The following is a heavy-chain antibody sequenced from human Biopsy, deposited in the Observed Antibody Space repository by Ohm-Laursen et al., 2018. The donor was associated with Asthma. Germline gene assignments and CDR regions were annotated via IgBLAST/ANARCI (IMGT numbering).Heavy chain of an antibody. CDR1: GFTFSNYG. CDR3: ARDGPELPTELDY. V-gene: IGHV3-33*08. D-gene: IGHD1-14*01. J-gene: IGHJ4*02. Sequence: SLRLSCAASGFTFSNYGMHWVRQAPGKGLEWVAGIYYDGSRKYYTESVKGRFTISRDNSKNRLYLEMASLRAEDTAVYYCARDGPELPTELDYWGPGTLVTVSS. CDR2: IYYDGSRK.